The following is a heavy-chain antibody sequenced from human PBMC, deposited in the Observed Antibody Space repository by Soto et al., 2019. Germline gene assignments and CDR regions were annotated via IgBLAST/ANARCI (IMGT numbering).Heavy chain of an antibody. Sequence: EVQLVESGGGLGMPGGSLRLSCAASGFTFDNAWMNWVRQAPGKGLEWVGRIKRNVDGGTIDYAESVKGRFSISRDDSKNTLYLQMNSLKTEDTAVYYCTRGGPLGNYFDYWGQGTLVAVSS. V-gene: IGHV3-15*07. CDR3: TRGGPLGNYFDY. D-gene: IGHD2-15*01. J-gene: IGHJ4*02. CDR2: IKRNVDGGTI. CDR1: GFTFDNAW.